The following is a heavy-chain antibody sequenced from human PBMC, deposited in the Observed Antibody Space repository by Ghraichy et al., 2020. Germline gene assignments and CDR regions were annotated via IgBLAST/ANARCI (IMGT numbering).Heavy chain of an antibody. D-gene: IGHD6-13*01. CDR1: GFTFSSYA. CDR2: ISGSGGST. Sequence: GGSLRLSCAASGFTFSSYAMSWVRQAPGKGLEWVSAISGSGGSTYYADSVKGRFTISRDNSKNPLYLQMNSLRAEDTAVYYCAKGSSSWKYYFDYWGQGTLVTVSS. CDR3: AKGSSSWKYYFDY. V-gene: IGHV3-23*01. J-gene: IGHJ4*02.